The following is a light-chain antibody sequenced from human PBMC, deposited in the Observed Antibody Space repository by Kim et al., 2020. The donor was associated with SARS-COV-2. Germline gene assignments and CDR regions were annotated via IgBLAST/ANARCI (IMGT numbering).Light chain of an antibody. CDR3: QQTYTSTLS. V-gene: IGKV1-39*01. Sequence: ASVGDRVTMTCRATHTISTYLNWYQHKPDQAPRLLIYAASNLQSVVPSRFSGSASATDFTLTISSLQPEDFAIYYYQQTYTSTLSFGGGTKVDIK. J-gene: IGKJ4*01. CDR2: AAS. CDR1: HTISTY.